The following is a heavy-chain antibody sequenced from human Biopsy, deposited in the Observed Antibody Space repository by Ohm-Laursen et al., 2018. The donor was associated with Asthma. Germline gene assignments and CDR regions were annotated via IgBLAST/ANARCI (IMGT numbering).Heavy chain of an antibody. CDR3: ARDQGDSKFDY. V-gene: IGHV4-61*01. Sequence: SDTLSLTCTVSGGSVSTGSYYWSWIRQPPGKGLEWIGYIYYTGSANYNPSLKSRVTISVDTSKNQFSLRLNSVTAADTAVYYCARDQGDSKFDYWGQGILVTVSS. J-gene: IGHJ4*02. CDR2: IYYTGSA. CDR1: GGSVSTGSYY. D-gene: IGHD3-16*01.